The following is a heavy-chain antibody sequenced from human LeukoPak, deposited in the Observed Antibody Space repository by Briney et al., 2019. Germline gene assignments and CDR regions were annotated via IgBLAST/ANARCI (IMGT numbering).Heavy chain of an antibody. Sequence: GGSLRLSCAASDFTFSTYGMHWVRQAPGKGLEWVSFIRYDGNNKYDADSVKGRFTISRDNSKNTLYLQMNSLRAEDTAVYYCGKEGGGGIEAVGGWGQGTLVTVSS. CDR1: DFTFSTYG. V-gene: IGHV3-30*02. D-gene: IGHD6-13*01. CDR2: IRYDGNNK. CDR3: GKEGGGGIEAVGG. J-gene: IGHJ4*02.